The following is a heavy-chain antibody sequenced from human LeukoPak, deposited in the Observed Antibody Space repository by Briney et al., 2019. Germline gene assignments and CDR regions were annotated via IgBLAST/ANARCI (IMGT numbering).Heavy chain of an antibody. V-gene: IGHV3-11*04. CDR1: GFTFSDYY. CDR2: ISSSGSTI. CDR3: VIPLLQLLAIPDY. Sequence: GGSLRLSCAAAGFTFSDYYMSWIRQAPGKGLEWVSYISSSGSTIYYADSVKGRFTISRDNAKNSLYLQMNSLRAEDTAVYYCVIPLLQLLAIPDYRGQGTLVTVSS. J-gene: IGHJ4*02. D-gene: IGHD2-2*01.